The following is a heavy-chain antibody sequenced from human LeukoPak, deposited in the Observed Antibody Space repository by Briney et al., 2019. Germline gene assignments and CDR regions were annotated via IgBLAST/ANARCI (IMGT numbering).Heavy chain of an antibody. CDR3: ARSLGYCTNGVCPRYFDY. Sequence: SETLSLTCTVSGGSISSYYWSWVRQPAGKGLEWIGRIYTSGSTNYNPSLKSRVTMSVDTSKNQFSLKLSSVTAADTAVYYCARSLGYCTNGVCPRYFDYWGQGTLVTVSS. J-gene: IGHJ4*02. CDR2: IYTSGST. V-gene: IGHV4-4*07. D-gene: IGHD2-8*01. CDR1: GGSISSYY.